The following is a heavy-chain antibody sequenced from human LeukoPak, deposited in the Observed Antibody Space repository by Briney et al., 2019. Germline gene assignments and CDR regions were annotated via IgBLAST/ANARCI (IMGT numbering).Heavy chain of an antibody. Sequence: GGSLRLSCSASGFTFGDYAMSWVRQAPGRGLEWVANIKQDGSENSYVDSVKGRFTNSRDNAKNSLYLQMNSLRAKDTAVYYCAREVAARRLGSWFDPWGQGTLVTVSS. CDR3: AREVAARRLGSWFDP. J-gene: IGHJ5*02. CDR2: IKQDGSEN. CDR1: GFTFGDYA. D-gene: IGHD6-6*01. V-gene: IGHV3-7*01.